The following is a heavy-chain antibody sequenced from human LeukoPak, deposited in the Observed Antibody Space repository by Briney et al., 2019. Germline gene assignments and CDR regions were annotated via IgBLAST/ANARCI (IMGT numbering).Heavy chain of an antibody. CDR2: LYPGDSNS. CDR1: GYSFTNYW. V-gene: IGHV5-51*01. J-gene: IGHJ5*02. Sequence: GESLKISCKGSGYSFTNYWIGWVRQMPGKGLEWIGILYPGDSNSRYSPSFQGQVTISADKSISTAYLQWSSLKASDTAIYYCARQNYASGSYHPFDPWGQGTLVTVSS. D-gene: IGHD1-26*01. CDR3: ARQNYASGSYHPFDP.